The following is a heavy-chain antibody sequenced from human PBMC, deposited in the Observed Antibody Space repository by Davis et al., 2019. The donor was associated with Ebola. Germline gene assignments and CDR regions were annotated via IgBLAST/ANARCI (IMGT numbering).Heavy chain of an antibody. V-gene: IGHV4-59*01. J-gene: IGHJ2*01. CDR1: GGSISSYY. Sequence: MPGGSLRLSCPVPGGSISSYYWSWIRQPPGKGLEWLGYIYYSGSTNYNPSLKSRVTISVDTSKNQFSLKLSSVTAADTAVYYCARELDWYFDLWGRGTLVTVSS. CDR3: ARELDWYFDL. CDR2: IYYSGST.